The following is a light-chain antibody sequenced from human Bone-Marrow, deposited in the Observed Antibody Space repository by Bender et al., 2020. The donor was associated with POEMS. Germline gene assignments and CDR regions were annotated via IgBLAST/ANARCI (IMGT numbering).Light chain of an antibody. J-gene: IGLJ3*02. CDR3: CSYATPTTWA. CDR2: EVS. CDR1: SSDVGSYDR. V-gene: IGLV2-18*02. Sequence: QSALTQPPSVSGSPGQSVTISCTGASSDVGSYDRVSWFQQPPGTAPKLMIYEVSNRPSGVPDRFSGSKSGNTASLTISGLQPEDGADYHCCSYATPTTWAFGGGTKVTVL.